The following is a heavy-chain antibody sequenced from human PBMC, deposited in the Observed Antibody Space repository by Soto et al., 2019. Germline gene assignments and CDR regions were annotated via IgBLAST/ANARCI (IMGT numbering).Heavy chain of an antibody. J-gene: IGHJ3*02. D-gene: IGHD3-10*01. CDR2: IIPIFGTA. CDR3: AGGGHYHGSASQANSESVDI. Sequence: SVKVSCKASGGTFSSYAISWVRQAPGQGLDGMGGIIPIFGTANFAQKFQGRVTITADASTGTAYMELSSLRSEDTAVYYCAGGGHYHGSASQANSESVDIWG. CDR1: GGTFSSYA. V-gene: IGHV1-69*13.